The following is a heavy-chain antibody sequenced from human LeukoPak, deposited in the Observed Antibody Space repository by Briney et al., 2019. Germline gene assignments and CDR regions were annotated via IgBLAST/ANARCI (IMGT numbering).Heavy chain of an antibody. Sequence: ASVKVSCKASGYTFTNYGITWVRQAPGQGLEWVGWISAYNGNTNYEQKLQGRVTMTRDTSTSTVYMELRSLRSNDTAVYYCARGIDSASPPLGTFEIWGQGTMVTVSS. CDR1: GYTFTNYG. CDR3: ARGIDSASPPLGTFEI. D-gene: IGHD1-26*01. J-gene: IGHJ3*02. CDR2: ISAYNGNT. V-gene: IGHV1-18*04.